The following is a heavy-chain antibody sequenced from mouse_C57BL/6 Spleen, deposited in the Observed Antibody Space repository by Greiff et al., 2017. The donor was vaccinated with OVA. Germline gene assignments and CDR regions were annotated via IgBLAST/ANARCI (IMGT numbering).Heavy chain of an antibody. Sequence: EVNLVESGEGLVKPGGSLKFSCAASGFTFSSYAMSWVRQTPAKRLEWVAYISSGGDYIYYADTVKGRFTISRDKTRNTLYLQMSSLKSEDTAMCDSTRDRDYEDIDVWGTGTSVTVSS. J-gene: IGHJ1*03. D-gene: IGHD2-4*01. V-gene: IGHV5-9-1*02. CDR2: ISSGGDYI. CDR3: TRDRDYEDIDV. CDR1: GFTFSSYA.